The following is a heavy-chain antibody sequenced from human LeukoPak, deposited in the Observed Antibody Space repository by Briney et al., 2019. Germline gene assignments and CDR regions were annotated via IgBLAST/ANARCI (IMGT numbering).Heavy chain of an antibody. J-gene: IGHJ3*02. CDR1: GYSISSGYY. V-gene: IGHV4-38-2*02. CDR3: ARHIRVPSGYYYDTSGYYRGGLDTFDI. Sequence: SETLSLTCTVSGYSISSGYYWGWIRQPPGKGLEWIGSIYHSGSTYYNPSLKSRVTISVDTSKNQFSLKLSSVTAADTAVYYCARHIRVPSGYYYDTSGYYRGGLDTFDIWGQGTMVIVSS. D-gene: IGHD3-22*01. CDR2: IYHSGST.